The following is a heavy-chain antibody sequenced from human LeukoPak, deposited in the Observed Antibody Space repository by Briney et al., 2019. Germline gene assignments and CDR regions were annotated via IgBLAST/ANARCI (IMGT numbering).Heavy chain of an antibody. CDR1: GGSFSGYC. Sequence: SETLSLTCAVYGGSFSGYCWSWIRQPPGKGLEWIGEINHSGSTNYNPSLKSRVTISVDTSKNQSSLKLSSVTAADTAVYYCARAPRITMVRGVPSGYYYYGMDVWGQGTTVTVSS. J-gene: IGHJ6*02. CDR2: INHSGST. CDR3: ARAPRITMVRGVPSGYYYYGMDV. D-gene: IGHD3-10*01. V-gene: IGHV4-34*01.